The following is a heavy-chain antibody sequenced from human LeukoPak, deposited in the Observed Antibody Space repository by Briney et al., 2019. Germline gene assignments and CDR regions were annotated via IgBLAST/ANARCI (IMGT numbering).Heavy chain of an antibody. J-gene: IGHJ3*02. D-gene: IGHD3-9*01. V-gene: IGHV1-8*01. CDR1: GYTFTSYD. Sequence: ASVKVSCKVSGYTFTSYDINWVRQATGQGLEWMGWMNPNSGNTGYAQKFQGRVTMTRNTSISTAYMELSSLRSEDTAVYYCARGPRPYDIRAFDIWGQGTMVTVSS. CDR2: MNPNSGNT. CDR3: ARGPRPYDIRAFDI.